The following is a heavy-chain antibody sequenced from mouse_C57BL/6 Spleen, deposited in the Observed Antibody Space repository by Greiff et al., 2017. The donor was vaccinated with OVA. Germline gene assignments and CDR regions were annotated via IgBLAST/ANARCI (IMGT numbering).Heavy chain of an antibody. D-gene: IGHD1-1*01. CDR1: GFTFSSYA. Sequence: EVKLVESGEGLVKPGGSLKLSCAASGFTFSSYAMSWVRQTPEKRLEWVAYISSGGDYIYYADTVKGRFTISRDNARNTLYLQMSSLKSEDTAMYYCTRERDGSSDWYFDVWGTGTTVTVSS. CDR3: TRERDGSSDWYFDV. V-gene: IGHV5-9-1*02. J-gene: IGHJ1*03. CDR2: ISSGGDYI.